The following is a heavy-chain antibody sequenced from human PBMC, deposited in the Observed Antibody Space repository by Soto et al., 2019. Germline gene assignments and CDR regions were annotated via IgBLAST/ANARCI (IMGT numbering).Heavy chain of an antibody. CDR3: ARPSGWLDFLRFDY. J-gene: IGHJ4*02. D-gene: IGHD3-10*01. V-gene: IGHV2-5*02. Sequence: GTGPTLVNHKQTVALTCTFSGFSLSTSGVGVGWIRQPPGKALEWLALIYWDDDKRYSPSLKSRLTITKDTSKNQVVLTMTNMDPVDTATYYCARPSGWLDFLRFDYWGQGSLVTVSS. CDR1: GFSLSTSGVG. CDR2: IYWDDDK.